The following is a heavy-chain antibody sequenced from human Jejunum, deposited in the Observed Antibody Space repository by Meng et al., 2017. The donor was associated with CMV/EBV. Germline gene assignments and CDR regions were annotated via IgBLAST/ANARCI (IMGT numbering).Heavy chain of an antibody. Sequence: SGYPFIGYHLHWVRQAPGQGLEWMGWINPNSGGPARAQKFQGRVTLTRDTSTNTAYMELRNLRSDDTAVYYCARAREITQSAFDIWGQGTKVTVSS. D-gene: IGHD1-20*01. V-gene: IGHV1-2*02. J-gene: IGHJ3*02. CDR3: ARAREITQSAFDI. CDR2: INPNSGGP. CDR1: GYPFIGYH.